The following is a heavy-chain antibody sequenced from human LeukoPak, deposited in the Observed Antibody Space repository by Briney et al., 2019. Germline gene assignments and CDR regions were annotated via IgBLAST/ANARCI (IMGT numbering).Heavy chain of an antibody. CDR1: GGTFSSYA. V-gene: IGHV1-69*13. CDR3: ARGVFTMVRGIYYYYGMDV. CDR2: IIPIFGTA. J-gene: IGHJ6*02. D-gene: IGHD3-10*01. Sequence: SVKVSCKASGGTFSSYAISWVRQAPGQGLEWMGGIIPIFGTANYAQKFQGRVTITADESTGTAYMELSSLRSEDTAVYYCARGVFTMVRGIYYYYGMDVWGQGTTVTVSS.